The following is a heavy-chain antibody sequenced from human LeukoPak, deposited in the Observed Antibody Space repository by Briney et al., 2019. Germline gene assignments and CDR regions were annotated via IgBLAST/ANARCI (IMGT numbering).Heavy chain of an antibody. CDR3: TRPDGIVGAIDY. CDR1: GFTFSGSA. V-gene: IGHV3-73*01. J-gene: IGHJ4*02. D-gene: IGHD1-26*01. Sequence: PGGSLRLSCAASGFTFSGSAMRWVRQASGEGLEWVGRIRSKANSYATAYAASVNGTFTISRDDSKNTAYLQMNSLKTEDTAVYYCTRPDGIVGAIDYWGQGTLVTVSS. CDR2: IRSKANSYAT.